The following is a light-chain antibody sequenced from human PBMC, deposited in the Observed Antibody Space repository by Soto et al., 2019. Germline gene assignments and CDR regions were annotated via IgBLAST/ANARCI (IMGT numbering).Light chain of an antibody. CDR3: QQYNSYPFT. J-gene: IGKJ3*01. V-gene: IGKV1-5*01. CDR1: QSISSW. Sequence: DIQMTQSPATLSASVGDRATLSCRASQSISSWLAWYQQKPGKAPKLLIYDASSLESGLPSRFSGSGSGTEFTLTITSLQPDDFAAYYCQQYNSYPFTFGPGTKVDIK. CDR2: DAS.